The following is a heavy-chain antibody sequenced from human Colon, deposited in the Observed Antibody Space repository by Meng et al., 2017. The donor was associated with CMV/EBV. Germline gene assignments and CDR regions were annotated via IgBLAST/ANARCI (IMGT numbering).Heavy chain of an antibody. CDR1: DFTFSSYW. J-gene: IGHJ4*02. D-gene: IGHD1-26*01. Sequence: GESLKISCAASDFTFSSYWMHWVRQAPGKGLVWVSGINADGSNTNYTDSVKGRFTMSRDNAKNTVYLQLNSLRAEDTAVYYCARDLFRGWELPSGYPFDYWGQGTLVTVSS. V-gene: IGHV3-74*01. CDR2: INADGSNT. CDR3: ARDLFRGWELPSGYPFDY.